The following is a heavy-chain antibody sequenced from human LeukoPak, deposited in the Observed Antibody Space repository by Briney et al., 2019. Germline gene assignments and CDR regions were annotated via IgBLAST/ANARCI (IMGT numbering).Heavy chain of an antibody. J-gene: IGHJ4*02. Sequence: GRSLRPSCAASGFTFSSYGMHWVRQAPGKGLEWVAVIWYDGSNKYYADCVKGRFTISRDNSKNTLYLQMNSLRAEDTAVYYCARVSSSGYYADYWGQGTLVTVSS. D-gene: IGHD3-22*01. CDR3: ARVSSSGYYADY. V-gene: IGHV3-33*08. CDR2: IWYDGSNK. CDR1: GFTFSSYG.